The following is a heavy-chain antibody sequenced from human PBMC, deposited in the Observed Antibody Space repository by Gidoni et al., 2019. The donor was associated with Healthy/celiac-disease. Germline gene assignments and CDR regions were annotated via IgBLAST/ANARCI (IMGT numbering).Heavy chain of an antibody. V-gene: IGHV4-34*01. J-gene: IGHJ5*02. CDR2: INHSGST. D-gene: IGHD2-15*01. Sequence: QVQLQQWGAGLLKPSETLSLTCAVYGGSFSGYYWSWIRQPPGKGLEWIGEINHSGSTNYNPSLKSRVTISVDTSKNQFSLKLSSVTAADTAVYYCARGRGRGAYCSGGSCYNNWFDPWGQGTLVTVSS. CDR1: GGSFSGYY. CDR3: ARGRGRGAYCSGGSCYNNWFDP.